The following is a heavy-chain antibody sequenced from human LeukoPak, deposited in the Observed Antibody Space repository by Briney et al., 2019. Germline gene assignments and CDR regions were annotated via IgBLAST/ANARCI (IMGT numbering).Heavy chain of an antibody. CDR2: ICSGGST. Sequence: GGSLRLSCAASGFTVSSNYMSWVRQAPGKGLEWVSVICSGGSTYYADSVKGRFTISRDNSKNTLYLQMNSLGAEDTAVYYCARDRGYSYGWSLPHDAFDIWGQGTMVTVSS. CDR3: ARDRGYSYGWSLPHDAFDI. CDR1: GFTVSSNY. V-gene: IGHV3-66*01. D-gene: IGHD5-18*01. J-gene: IGHJ3*02.